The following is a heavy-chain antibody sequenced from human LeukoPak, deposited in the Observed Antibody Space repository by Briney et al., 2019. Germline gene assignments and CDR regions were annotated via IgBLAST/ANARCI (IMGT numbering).Heavy chain of an antibody. Sequence: MPSETLSLTCAVYGGSFSGYYWSWIRQPPGKGLEWIGEINHSGSTNYNPSLKSRVTISVDTSKNQFSLKLSSVTAADTAVYYCARGASFTIFGVVIKQQVDYWGQGTLVTVST. J-gene: IGHJ4*02. CDR1: GGSFSGYY. D-gene: IGHD3-3*01. CDR2: INHSGST. CDR3: ARGASFTIFGVVIKQQVDY. V-gene: IGHV4-34*01.